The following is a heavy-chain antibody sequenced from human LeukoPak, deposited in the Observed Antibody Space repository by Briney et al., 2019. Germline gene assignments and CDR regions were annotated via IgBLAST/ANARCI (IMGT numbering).Heavy chain of an antibody. CDR3: ARDVPCSSTSCYVDWFDP. D-gene: IGHD2-2*01. V-gene: IGHV1-69*01. J-gene: IGHJ5*02. CDR1: GGTFSSYA. CDR2: IIPIFGTA. Sequence: ASVKVSCKASGGTFSSYAISWVRQAPGQGLEWMGGIIPIFGTANYAQKFQGRVTITADESTSTAYMELSSLRSEDTAVYYCARDVPCSSTSCYVDWFDPWGQGTLVTVSS.